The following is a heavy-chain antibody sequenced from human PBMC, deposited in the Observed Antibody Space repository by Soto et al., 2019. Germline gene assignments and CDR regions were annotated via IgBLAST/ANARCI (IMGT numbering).Heavy chain of an antibody. CDR2: IYHGGTT. CDR3: AKAHVMVVACSTFDY. D-gene: IGHD2-2*01. CDR1: GYSISSGSY. J-gene: IGHJ4*01. Sequence: SETLSLTCTVSGYSISSGSYWGWIRQPPGKGPEWIASIYHGGTTFYNPSLKSRVTVSVDTSNNQFSLKLRSVTAADTAVYYCAKAHVMVVACSTFDYWGHGTLVTVSS. V-gene: IGHV4-38-2*02.